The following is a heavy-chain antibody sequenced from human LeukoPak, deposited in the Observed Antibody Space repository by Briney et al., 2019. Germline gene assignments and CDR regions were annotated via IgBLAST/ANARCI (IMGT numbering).Heavy chain of an antibody. Sequence: GGSLRLSCAASGFTFSTYAMHWVRQAPGKGLEWVAVILYDGSNEHYTDSVRGRFTISRDNPKNTLWLQMNSLTADDTAVYYCARGEFSGLDYWGQGTLVTVSS. J-gene: IGHJ4*02. CDR1: GFTFSTYA. CDR3: ARGEFSGLDY. CDR2: ILYDGSNE. V-gene: IGHV3-30-3*01. D-gene: IGHD5-12*01.